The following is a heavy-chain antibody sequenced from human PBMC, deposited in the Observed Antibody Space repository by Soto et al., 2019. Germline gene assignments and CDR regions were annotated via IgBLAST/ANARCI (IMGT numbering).Heavy chain of an antibody. CDR2: IYYSGST. D-gene: IGHD3-3*01. V-gene: IGHV4-59*01. J-gene: IGHJ5*02. CDR1: GGSISSYY. Sequence: QVQLQESGPGLVKPSETLSLTCTVSGGSISSYYWSWIRQPPGKGLEWIGYIYYSGSTNYIPSLKSRVTISVDTSKNQFSLKLSSVTAADTAVYYCARGYYDFWSGYYSGNWFDPWGQGTLVTVSS. CDR3: ARGYYDFWSGYYSGNWFDP.